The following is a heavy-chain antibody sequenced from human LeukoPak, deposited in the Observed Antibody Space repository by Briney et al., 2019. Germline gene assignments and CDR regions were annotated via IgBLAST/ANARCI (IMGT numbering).Heavy chain of an antibody. CDR3: ARVGDTSSYYYYFDY. J-gene: IGHJ4*02. CDR2: VHSSGST. CDR1: GGSVSGHY. Sequence: SETLSLTCSVSGGSVSGHYWSWIRQPPGKGLEWIGYVHSSGSTSYNPSFKSRVTILVDTSQNQFSLKLTSVTAADTAVYYCARVGDTSSYYYYFDYWGQGTLVTASS. D-gene: IGHD3-22*01. V-gene: IGHV4-59*02.